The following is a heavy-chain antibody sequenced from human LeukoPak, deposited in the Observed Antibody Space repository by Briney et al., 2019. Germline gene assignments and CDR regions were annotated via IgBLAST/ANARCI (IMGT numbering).Heavy chain of an antibody. CDR1: GFTFSTYW. Sequence: TGGSLRLSCAASGFTFSTYWMSWVRQAPGKGLEWVANIKQDGSENYYLDSVKGRFTISRDNAKNSLYLQMNSLRAEDTAVYFCTREAAAGIDYWGQGTLVTASS. V-gene: IGHV3-7*01. D-gene: IGHD6-13*01. J-gene: IGHJ4*02. CDR2: IKQDGSEN. CDR3: TREAAAGIDY.